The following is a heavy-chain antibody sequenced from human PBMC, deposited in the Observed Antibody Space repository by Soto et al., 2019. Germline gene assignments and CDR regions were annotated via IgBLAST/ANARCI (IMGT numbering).Heavy chain of an antibody. CDR2: IYWDDDK. Sequence: QITLKESGPTLVKPTQTLTLTCTFSGFSLSSTRMAVGWIRQPPGKALEWLALIYWDDDKRYSPFLKSMLTINNDTSKNQVVLTMSNMDPVDTARYYCAHIVVAGLGYYFDYWGQGTLVTFSS. D-gene: IGHD6-19*01. V-gene: IGHV2-5*02. CDR1: GFSLSSTRMA. J-gene: IGHJ4*02. CDR3: AHIVVAGLGYYFDY.